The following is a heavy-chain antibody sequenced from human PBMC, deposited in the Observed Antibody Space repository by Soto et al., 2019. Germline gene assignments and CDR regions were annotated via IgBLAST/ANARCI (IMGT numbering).Heavy chain of an antibody. CDR1: GFTFSSYW. D-gene: IGHD2-8*01. CDR2: IKQDGSGK. V-gene: IGHV3-7*05. J-gene: IGHJ4*02. Sequence: PGGSLRLSCAASGFTFSSYWMSWVRQAPGKGLERVANIKQDGSGKYYVDSVKGRFTISRDNSKNSLYLQMNSLRAEDTAVYYCAKEVTLGYCTNGVYSLVGYFDYWGQGTLVTVSS. CDR3: AKEVTLGYCTNGVYSLVGYFDY.